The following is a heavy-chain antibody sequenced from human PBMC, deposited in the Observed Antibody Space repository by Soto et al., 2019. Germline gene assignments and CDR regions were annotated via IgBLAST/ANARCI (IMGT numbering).Heavy chain of an antibody. CDR2: IYYSGST. J-gene: IGHJ6*02. CDR1: GGSISSSSYY. CDR3: AREPLYYYYGMDV. Sequence: QLQLQESGPGLVKPSETLSLTCTVSGGSISSSSYYWGWIRQPPGKGLEWIGSIYYSGSTYYNPSLKSRVTISVDTSKNQFSLKLSSVTAADTAVYYCAREPLYYYYGMDVWGQGTTVTVSS. V-gene: IGHV4-39*01. D-gene: IGHD1-26*01.